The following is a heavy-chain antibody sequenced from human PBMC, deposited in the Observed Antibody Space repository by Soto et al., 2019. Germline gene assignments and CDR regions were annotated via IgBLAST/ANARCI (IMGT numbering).Heavy chain of an antibody. Sequence: HPGGSLRLSCAASGFTFSSYSMNWVRQAPGKGLEWVAYISSSRRNKYYADSVKGRFTISRDNSKNTLYLQMNSLRAEDTAVYYCARVNHDFWSGYYYGEGRMDLLGLDFDYWGQGTLVTVSS. CDR1: GFTFSSYS. D-gene: IGHD3-3*01. CDR3: ARVNHDFWSGYYYGEGRMDLLGLDFDY. V-gene: IGHV3-48*01. J-gene: IGHJ4*02. CDR2: ISSSRRNK.